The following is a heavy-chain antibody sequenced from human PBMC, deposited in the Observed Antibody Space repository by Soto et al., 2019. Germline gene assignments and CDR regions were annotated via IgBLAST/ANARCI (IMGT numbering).Heavy chain of an antibody. V-gene: IGHV1-69*13. Sequence: SVKVSCKASGGTFSSYAISWVRQAPGQGLEWTGGIIPIFGTANYAQTFQGRVTINADESTSTAYMELRSLRSEDTAVYYCASRTYTGSYYEGNWFDPWGQGTLVTVSS. J-gene: IGHJ5*02. D-gene: IGHD1-26*01. CDR1: GGTFSSYA. CDR3: ASRTYTGSYYEGNWFDP. CDR2: IIPIFGTA.